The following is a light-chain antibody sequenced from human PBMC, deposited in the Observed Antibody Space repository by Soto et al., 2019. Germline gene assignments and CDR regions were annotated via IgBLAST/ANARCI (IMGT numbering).Light chain of an antibody. Sequence: ETVMTQSPATLSVSPGERATLSCRASQSVSSDLAWYQQKPGQAPSLLIFGASTRATGIPARFTGSRSGTEFTLTITSLQSEDFAVYYCQQYNTWPRTFGQGTKVDI. CDR1: QSVSSD. J-gene: IGKJ1*01. CDR3: QQYNTWPRT. CDR2: GAS. V-gene: IGKV3-15*01.